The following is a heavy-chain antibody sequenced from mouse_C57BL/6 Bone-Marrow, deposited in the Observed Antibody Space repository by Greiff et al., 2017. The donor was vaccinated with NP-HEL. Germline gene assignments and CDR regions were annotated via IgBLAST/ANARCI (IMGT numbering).Heavy chain of an antibody. D-gene: IGHD2-12*01. CDR3: ARRYRGLYYYAMDY. Sequence: EVQLQESGGGLVKPGGSLKLSCAASGFTFSDYGMHWVRQAPEKGLEWVAYISSGSSTIYYADTVKGRFTISRDNAKNTLLLQMTSLRSEDTAMYYCARRYRGLYYYAMDYWGQGTSVTVSS. CDR1: GFTFSDYG. V-gene: IGHV5-17*01. CDR2: ISSGSSTI. J-gene: IGHJ4*01.